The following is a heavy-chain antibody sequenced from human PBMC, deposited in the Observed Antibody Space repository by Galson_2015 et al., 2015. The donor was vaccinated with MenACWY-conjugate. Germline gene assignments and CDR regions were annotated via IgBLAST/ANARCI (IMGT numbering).Heavy chain of an antibody. CDR1: GYPFTPCW. Sequence: SGAEAYKPGGSLPISCEASGYPFTPCWVAGGRQMPGKDLEWMGNILPVDCDTSYSRYFPGQVTISVDRSIRTDYLQGCRLTASDTAMYYCARLYGDSGTCYTILDYFDPWGQGTQVIVSS. CDR2: ILPVDCDT. D-gene: IGHD2-2*02. CDR3: ARLYGDSGTCYTILDYFDP. V-gene: IGHV5-51*03. J-gene: IGHJ5*02.